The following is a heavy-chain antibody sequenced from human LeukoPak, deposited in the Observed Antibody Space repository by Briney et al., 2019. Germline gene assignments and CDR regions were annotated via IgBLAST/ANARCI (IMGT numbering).Heavy chain of an antibody. CDR2: ISYDGSNK. CDR1: GFTFSSFA. Sequence: AGGPLRLSCAASGFTFSSFAMHGSRKAPGKGLEGGAVISYDGSNKYYADSVKGRVTISRDNAKNSLYLQMNSLRAEDTAVYYCARDNEVGGDTAMVILDYWGQGTLVTVSS. CDR3: ARDNEVGGDTAMVILDY. V-gene: IGHV3-30-3*01. J-gene: IGHJ4*02. D-gene: IGHD5-18*01.